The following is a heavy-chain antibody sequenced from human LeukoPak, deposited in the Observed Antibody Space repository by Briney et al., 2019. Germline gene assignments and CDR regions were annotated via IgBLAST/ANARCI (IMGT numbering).Heavy chain of an antibody. CDR3: AKGKPSSLWPPFDD. D-gene: IGHD5-18*01. V-gene: IGHV3-30*18. CDR1: GFTFSSYG. Sequence: ESGRSLRLSCAASGFTFSSYGMHWVRQAPGKGLEWVAVISYDGSNKYYADSVKGRFTISRDNSKNTLYLQMNSLKPEDTAVYYCAKGKPSSLWPPFDDWGQGTLVTVSS. CDR2: ISYDGSNK. J-gene: IGHJ4*02.